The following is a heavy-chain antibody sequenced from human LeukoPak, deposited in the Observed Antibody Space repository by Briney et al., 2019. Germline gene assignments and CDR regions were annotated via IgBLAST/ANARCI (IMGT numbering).Heavy chain of an antibody. Sequence: SETLSLTCTVFYGSFSGYYWSWIRQPPGKGLEWIGEINHSGNTNYNPSLKSRVTISVDTSKDQFTQKLSSVTAADTAVYYCARHGLVAARHAFDIWGQGTMVTVSS. J-gene: IGHJ3*02. CDR1: YGSFSGYY. D-gene: IGHD6-6*01. CDR2: INHSGNT. V-gene: IGHV4-34*01. CDR3: ARHGLVAARHAFDI.